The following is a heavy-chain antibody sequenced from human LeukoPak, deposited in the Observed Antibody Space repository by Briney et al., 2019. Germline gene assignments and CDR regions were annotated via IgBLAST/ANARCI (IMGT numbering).Heavy chain of an antibody. Sequence: ASVKVSCKASGGTFSSYAISWVRQAPGQGLEWMGRIIPIFGTANYAQKFQGRVTITTDESTNTAYMELSSLRSEDTAVYYCASGTSSGSLRCWGQGTLVTVSS. CDR3: ASGTSSGSLRC. CDR1: GGTFSSYA. J-gene: IGHJ4*02. V-gene: IGHV1-69*05. CDR2: IIPIFGTA. D-gene: IGHD1-26*01.